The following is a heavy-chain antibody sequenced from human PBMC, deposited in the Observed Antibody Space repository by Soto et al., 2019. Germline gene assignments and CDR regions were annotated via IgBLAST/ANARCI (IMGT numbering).Heavy chain of an antibody. V-gene: IGHV4-59*01. J-gene: IGHJ5*01. Sequence: QVQLQESGPGLVKPSETLSLTCTVSGGSISSYYWSWIRQPPGKGLEWIVFIFYSGSTSYNPSLKSRVTISIATSAYQFSLKLNSVTAADTAVYYCASMIGDPVLSFDSWGQGTLVAVSS. CDR1: GGSISSYY. D-gene: IGHD3-10*02. CDR2: IFYSGST. CDR3: ASMIGDPVLSFDS.